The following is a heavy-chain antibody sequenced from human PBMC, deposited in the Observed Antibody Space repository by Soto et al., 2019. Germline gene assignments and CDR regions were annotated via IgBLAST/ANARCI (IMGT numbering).Heavy chain of an antibody. CDR2: INVDYGYT. J-gene: IGHJ4*02. CDR1: GYTLTELS. D-gene: IGHD6-19*01. CDR3: ARGAQWLGY. Sequence: GASVKVSCKVSGYTLTELSMHWVRQAPGKGLEWMGRINVDYGYTNTAQKVQGRVTMTTDTSTSTAYMELRSLRSDDTAVYYCARGAQWLGYWGQGTLVTVSS. V-gene: IGHV1-18*01.